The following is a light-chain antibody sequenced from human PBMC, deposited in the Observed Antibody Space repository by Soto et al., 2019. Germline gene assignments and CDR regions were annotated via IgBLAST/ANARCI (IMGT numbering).Light chain of an antibody. V-gene: IGLV2-14*01. CDR3: SSYTTRSNVV. CDR2: EVT. Sequence: QSVLTQPASVSGSPGQSITISCTGTSSDIGPYNYVSWYQQHPGKAPKLIIYEVTNRPSGVSHRFSVSKSGTTASLTISGLQTEDEAHFYCSSYTTRSNVVFGGRTKLTVL. CDR1: SSDIGPYNY. J-gene: IGLJ2*01.